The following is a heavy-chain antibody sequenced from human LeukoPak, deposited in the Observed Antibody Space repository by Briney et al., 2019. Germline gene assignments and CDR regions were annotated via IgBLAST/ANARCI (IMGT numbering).Heavy chain of an antibody. Sequence: GGSLRLSCAASGFTFSTYSMNWVRQAPGQGLEWVSYISSISNTIHYADSVKGRFSISRDNAKNSLYLQMNSLRAGDTAVYYCVRDLSRYRPADYWGQGTLVTVSS. CDR3: VRDLSRYRPADY. V-gene: IGHV3-48*01. D-gene: IGHD2-2*01. CDR2: ISSISNTI. J-gene: IGHJ4*02. CDR1: GFTFSTYS.